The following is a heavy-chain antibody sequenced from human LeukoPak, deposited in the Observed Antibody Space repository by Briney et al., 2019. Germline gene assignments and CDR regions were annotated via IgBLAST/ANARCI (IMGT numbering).Heavy chain of an antibody. D-gene: IGHD6-19*01. CDR3: AKGSKAVLFTRDHYMDV. J-gene: IGHJ6*03. CDR2: TSSSDAGT. V-gene: IGHV3-23*01. Sequence: LPGGSLRLSCAASGFTLSTYAMSWVRQTPGKGLEWVAATSSSDAGTYHADSVRGRFTISRDNSKNTLYLQMNSLRAEDAAVYFCAKGSKAVLFTRDHYMDVWGKGTTVTTSS. CDR1: GFTLSTYA.